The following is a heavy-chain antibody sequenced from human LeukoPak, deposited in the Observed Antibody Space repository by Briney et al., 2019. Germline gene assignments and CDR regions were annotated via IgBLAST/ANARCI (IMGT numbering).Heavy chain of an antibody. CDR3: TRDDGRYIDWLGHDAFDI. D-gene: IGHD3-9*01. J-gene: IGHJ3*02. CDR2: IIPIFGTV. CDR1: GGTFGSYA. Sequence: ASVKVSCKASGGTFGSYAINWVRQAPGQGLEWMGGIIPIFGTVSYAQKFQGRVTITADESTSTAYMEVSSLRSEDTAVYYCTRDDGRYIDWLGHDAFDIWGQGTMVTVSS. V-gene: IGHV1-69*13.